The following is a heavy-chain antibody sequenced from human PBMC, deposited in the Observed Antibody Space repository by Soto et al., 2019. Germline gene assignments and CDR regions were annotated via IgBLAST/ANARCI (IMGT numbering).Heavy chain of an antibody. CDR2: IKQDGGDK. CDR3: ARDPSPYYDIWTDSQN. D-gene: IGHD3-9*01. J-gene: IGHJ4*02. Sequence: PVGSLRLSCAASGFALSKYWMSWVRQARGKGLEWVANIKQDGGDKNYVDSVKGRFTISRDNAKNSLYLQMNSLRAEDTAVYYCARDPSPYYDIWTDSQNWGQGTLVTVSS. CDR1: GFALSKYW. V-gene: IGHV3-7*01.